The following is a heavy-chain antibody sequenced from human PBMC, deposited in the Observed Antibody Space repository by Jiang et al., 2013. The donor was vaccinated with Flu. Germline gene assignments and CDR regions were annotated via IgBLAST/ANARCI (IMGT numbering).Heavy chain of an antibody. CDR3: ARRGGNVVVVAATDYWYFDL. J-gene: IGHJ2*01. V-gene: IGHV5-51*01. D-gene: IGHD2-15*01. CDR2: IYPGDSDT. Sequence: VQLVESGAEVKKPGESLKISCKGSGYSFTSYWIGWVRQMPGKGLEWMGIIYPGDSDTRYSPSFQGQVTISADKSISTAYLQWSSLKASDTAMYYCARRGGNVVVVAATDYWYFDLWGRGTLVTVSS. CDR1: GYSFTSYW.